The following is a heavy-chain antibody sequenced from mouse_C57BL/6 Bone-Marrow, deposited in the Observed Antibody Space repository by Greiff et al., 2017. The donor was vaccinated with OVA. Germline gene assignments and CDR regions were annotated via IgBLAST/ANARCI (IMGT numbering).Heavy chain of an antibody. Sequence: QVQLQQPGTDLVKPGASVKLSCKASGYTFTSYWMHWVKQRPGQGLEWIGNINPSNGGTNYNEKFKSKATLTVDKSSSTAYMQLSSLTSEDSAVYYCARSGWLLLWFAYWGQGTLVTVSA. CDR1: GYTFTSYW. CDR2: INPSNGGT. D-gene: IGHD2-3*01. J-gene: IGHJ3*01. CDR3: ARSGWLLLWFAY. V-gene: IGHV1-53*01.